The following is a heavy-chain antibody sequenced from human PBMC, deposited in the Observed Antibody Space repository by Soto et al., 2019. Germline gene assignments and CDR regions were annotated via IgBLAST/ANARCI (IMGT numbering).Heavy chain of an antibody. CDR3: ARVPAYDFWSGYFSHLYSYYYIGV. CDR2: ISAYNGNT. V-gene: IGHV1-18*01. Sequence: HVQLVQSGAEVKKPGASVKVSCKASGYTFTSYGISWVRQAPGQGLEWMGWISAYNGNTNYAQKLQGRVTMTTDTPTSTSYMELRSLRADDTAVYYCARVPAYDFWSGYFSHLYSYYYIGVLGKGNKVTVSS. D-gene: IGHD3-3*01. J-gene: IGHJ6*03. CDR1: GYTFTSYG.